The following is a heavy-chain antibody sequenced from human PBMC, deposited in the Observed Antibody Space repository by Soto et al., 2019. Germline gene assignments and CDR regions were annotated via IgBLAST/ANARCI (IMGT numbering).Heavy chain of an antibody. CDR2: IYYSGST. CDR1: GGSISSYY. D-gene: IGHD1-26*01. CDR3: VRHAQWVIRAY. Sequence: SETLSLTCTVSGGSISSYYWSWIRQPPGKGLEWIGYIYYSGSTNYNPSLKSRVTISVDTSKNQFSLKLSSVTAADTAVDYCVRHAQWVIRAYWGQGALVPVSS. J-gene: IGHJ4*02. V-gene: IGHV4-59*08.